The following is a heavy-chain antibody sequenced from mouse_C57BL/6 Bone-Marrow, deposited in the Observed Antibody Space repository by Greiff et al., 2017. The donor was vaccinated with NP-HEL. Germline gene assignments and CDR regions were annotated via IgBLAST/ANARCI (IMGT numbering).Heavy chain of an antibody. CDR1: GYAFSSSW. CDR3: ARDYVDFDV. CDR2: IYPGDGDT. J-gene: IGHJ1*03. D-gene: IGHD1-1*02. Sequence: VQLQQSGPELVKPGASVKISCKASGYAFSSSWMNWVKQRPGKGLEWIGRIYPGDGDTNYNGKFKGKATLTADKSSSTTYMQLSSLTSEDSAVYFCARDYVDFDVWGTGTTVTVSS. V-gene: IGHV1-82*01.